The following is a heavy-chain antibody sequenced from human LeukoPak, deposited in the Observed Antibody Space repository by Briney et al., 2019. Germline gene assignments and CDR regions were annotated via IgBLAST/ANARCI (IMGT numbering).Heavy chain of an antibody. Sequence: GGSLRLSCAASGFTFSSYGMHWVRQAPGKGLEWVAVISYDGSNKYYADSVKGRFTISRDNSKNTLYLQMNSLRAEDTAVYYCARDPPGIAAAGTTPSFDYWGQGTLVTVSS. CDR2: ISYDGSNK. V-gene: IGHV3-30*03. D-gene: IGHD6-13*01. J-gene: IGHJ4*02. CDR3: ARDPPGIAAAGTTPSFDY. CDR1: GFTFSSYG.